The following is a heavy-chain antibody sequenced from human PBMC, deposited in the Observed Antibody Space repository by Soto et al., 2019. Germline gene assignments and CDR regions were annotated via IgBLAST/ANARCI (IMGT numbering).Heavy chain of an antibody. V-gene: IGHV1-3*01. Sequence: ASVKVSCKSSGFTFTSYAIHWLRQAPGQRPQWMGWINGGSGNTKYSQDFQGRVTFTRDTFAATAYLELSSLRSEDTAVYYCARVPPWGNSAGDYYIQHYDSWGQGTPVTVSS. CDR3: ARVPPWGNSAGDYYIQHYDS. CDR2: INGGSGNT. D-gene: IGHD3-10*01. CDR1: GFTFTSYA. J-gene: IGHJ4*02.